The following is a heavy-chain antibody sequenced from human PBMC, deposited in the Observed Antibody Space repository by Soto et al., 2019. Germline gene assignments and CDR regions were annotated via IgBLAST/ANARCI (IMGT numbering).Heavy chain of an antibody. Sequence: QSGGSLRLSCAASGFTFSSYAMSWVRQAPGKGLEWVSAISGSGGSTYYADSVKGRFTISRDNSKNTLYLQMNSLRAEDTAVYYCAKDWLNNYYYYGMDVWGQGTTVTVSS. V-gene: IGHV3-23*01. CDR2: ISGSGGST. CDR1: GFTFSSYA. D-gene: IGHD6-19*01. J-gene: IGHJ6*02. CDR3: AKDWLNNYYYYGMDV.